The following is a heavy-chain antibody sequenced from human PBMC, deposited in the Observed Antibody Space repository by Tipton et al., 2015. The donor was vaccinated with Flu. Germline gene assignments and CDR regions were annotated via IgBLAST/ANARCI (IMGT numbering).Heavy chain of an antibody. J-gene: IGHJ6*02. CDR1: GGSISGYY. CDR2: IYTSGST. CDR3: ARGPPSFYYYYGMDV. Sequence: TLSLTCTVSGGSISGYYWSWIRQPAGKGLEWIGRIYTSGSTNYNPSLKSRVTMSVDTSKNQFSLKLSSVTAADTAVYYCARGPPSFYYYYGMDVWGQGTTVTVSS. V-gene: IGHV4-4*07.